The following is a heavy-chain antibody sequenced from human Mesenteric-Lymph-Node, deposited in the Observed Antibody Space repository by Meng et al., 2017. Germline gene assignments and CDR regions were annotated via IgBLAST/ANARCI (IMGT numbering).Heavy chain of an antibody. CDR2: IIPIFGTA. CDR3: PREAPGDYYYGMDV. D-gene: IGHD4/OR15-4a*01. J-gene: IGHJ6*02. CDR1: GYTFTGYY. V-gene: IGHV1-69*06. Sequence: SVKVSCKASGYTFTGYYMHWVRQAPGQGLEWMGGIIPIFGTANYEQKFQGRVTITADKSTSTAYMELSSLRSEDTAVYYCPREAPGDYYYGMDVWGQGTTVTVSS.